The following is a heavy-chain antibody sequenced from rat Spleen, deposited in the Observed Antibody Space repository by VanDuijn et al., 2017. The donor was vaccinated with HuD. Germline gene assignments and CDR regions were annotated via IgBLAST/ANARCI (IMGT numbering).Heavy chain of an antibody. Sequence: EVQLVESGGGLVQPGRSLKLSCAASGFTFSNYNMAWVRQAPKKGLEWVASISTSGGSTYYRDSVKGRFTVSRDNAKSTLYLQMDSLRSEDTATYYCASNYGGYFDYWGQGVMVTVSS. CDR3: ASNYGGYFDY. CDR1: GFTFSNYN. D-gene: IGHD1-11*01. CDR2: ISTSGGST. J-gene: IGHJ2*01. V-gene: IGHV5-25*01.